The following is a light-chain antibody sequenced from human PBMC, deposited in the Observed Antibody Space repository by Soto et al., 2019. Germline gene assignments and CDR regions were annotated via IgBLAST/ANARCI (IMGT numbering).Light chain of an antibody. V-gene: IGLV2-14*03. Sequence: QSVLTQPASVSASPGQSITISCTGTSIDVGGDDYVSWYQQHPGKAPKLIIYEVTYRPSGISNRFSGSKSGNTASLTISGLQPEDEADYYCNSYTGSGTLVFGGGTKLTVL. CDR1: SIDVGGDDY. CDR3: NSYTGSGTLV. CDR2: EVT. J-gene: IGLJ3*02.